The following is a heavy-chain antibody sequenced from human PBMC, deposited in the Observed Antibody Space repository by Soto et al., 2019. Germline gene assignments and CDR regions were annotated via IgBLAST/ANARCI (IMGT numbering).Heavy chain of an antibody. CDR1: GFTFSDYS. Sequence: GGSLRLSCAASGFTFSDYSVNWVRQAPGKGLEWVSSITSSTSYIYYADSVKGRFTISRDNAKNSLYLQMNSLRAEDTAVYYCARMSIVGRRDYYYGMDVWGQGTTVTVSS. D-gene: IGHD6-6*01. V-gene: IGHV3-21*01. CDR2: ITSSTSYI. J-gene: IGHJ6*02. CDR3: ARMSIVGRRDYYYGMDV.